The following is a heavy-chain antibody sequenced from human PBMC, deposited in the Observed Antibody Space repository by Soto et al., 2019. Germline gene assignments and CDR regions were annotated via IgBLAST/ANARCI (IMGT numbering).Heavy chain of an antibody. CDR2: TRQDGGQS. CDR1: GFTLSSYW. D-gene: IGHD6-13*01. V-gene: IGHV3-7*01. CDR3: ARDWWEQPAGKETVSKFDY. J-gene: IGHJ4*02. Sequence: GGSLRLSCEASGFTLSSYWMSWIRQAPGKGLEWVANTRQDGGQSYLVDSVQGRFTISRDNAKNSVYLQMNSLRAEDTAVYYCARDWWEQPAGKETVSKFDYWGQGTLVTVS.